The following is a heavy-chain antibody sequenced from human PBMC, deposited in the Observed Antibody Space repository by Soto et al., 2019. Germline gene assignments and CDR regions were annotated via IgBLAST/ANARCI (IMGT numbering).Heavy chain of an antibody. CDR1: GFTFSSYA. CDR2: INSSSTSI. CDR3: ARDLSWGSNWYYYMDV. V-gene: IGHV3-48*01. D-gene: IGHD7-27*01. Sequence: GGSLRLSCAASGFTFSSYAMSWVRQTPGKGLEWIAYINSSSTSIVYSDSVKGRFTISRDNARNSLYLQMNSLRAEDTAVYYCARDLSWGSNWYYYMDVWGKGTTVTVSS. J-gene: IGHJ6*03.